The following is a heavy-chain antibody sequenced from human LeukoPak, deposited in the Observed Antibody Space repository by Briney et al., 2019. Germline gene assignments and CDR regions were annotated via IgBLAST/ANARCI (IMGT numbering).Heavy chain of an antibody. D-gene: IGHD3-22*01. CDR1: GFIFSRYA. CDR2: ISGSGGTT. V-gene: IGHV3-23*01. CDR3: AILTNYYDSGHYYSLPNFFDY. J-gene: IGHJ4*02. Sequence: PGGSLRLSCAASGFIFSRYAMGWVRQPPGKGLEWVSTISGSGGTTYYADSVKGRFTISRDSSKNTLYLQMNSLRAEDTAVYYCAILTNYYDSGHYYSLPNFFDYWGQGTLVTVSS.